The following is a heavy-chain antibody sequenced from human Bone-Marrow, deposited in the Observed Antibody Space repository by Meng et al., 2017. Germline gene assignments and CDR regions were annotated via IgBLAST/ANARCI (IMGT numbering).Heavy chain of an antibody. Sequence: VQVQEAGPGLVKPSGTLSLTCGVSGASVSSGYWWTWVRQPSGKGLEWIGEFHHSGTTNYNPSLRSRVTISVDTSKNQFSLKLSSMTAADTAVYYCARLGSNSGSGSIDPWGQGTLVTVSS. CDR1: GASVSSGYW. CDR3: ARLGSNSGSGSIDP. D-gene: IGHD3-10*01. J-gene: IGHJ5*02. CDR2: FHHSGTT. V-gene: IGHV4-4*02.